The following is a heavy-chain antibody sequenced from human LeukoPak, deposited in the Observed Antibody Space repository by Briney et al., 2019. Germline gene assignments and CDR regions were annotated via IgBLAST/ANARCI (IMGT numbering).Heavy chain of an antibody. CDR1: GFTFSDYY. D-gene: IGHD4-17*01. CDR2: ISSSGSTI. J-gene: IGHJ4*02. Sequence: PGGSLRLSCAASGFTFSDYYMSWIRQAPGKGLEWVSYISSSGSTIYYADSVKGRFTISRDNAKNSLYLQMNSLRAEDTAVYYCVRDGDYGDYDFDYWGQGTLVTVSS. V-gene: IGHV3-11*01. CDR3: VRDGDYGDYDFDY.